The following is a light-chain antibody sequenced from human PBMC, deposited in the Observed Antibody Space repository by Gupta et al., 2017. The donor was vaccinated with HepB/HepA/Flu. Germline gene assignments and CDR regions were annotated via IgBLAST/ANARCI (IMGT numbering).Light chain of an antibody. V-gene: IGLV2-11*01. CDR3: CSYAGSYTWV. Sequence: QSALTQPRSVSGSPGPSVTISCTGTSSDVGGYNYVSWYQQHPGKAPKLMIYDVSKRPSGVPDRFSGSKSGNTASLTISGLQAEDEADYYCCSYAGSYTWVFGGGTNLTVL. CDR2: DVS. CDR1: SSDVGGYNY. J-gene: IGLJ3*02.